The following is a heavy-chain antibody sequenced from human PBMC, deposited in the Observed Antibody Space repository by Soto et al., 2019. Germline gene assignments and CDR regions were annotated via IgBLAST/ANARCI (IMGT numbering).Heavy chain of an antibody. Sequence: QVQLVQSGDEVRKPGSSVKVSCTASGYSFVNYGIALVRQAPGQGLEWMGWISPYSGNTHYASKVQGRLTMTTDTSTSTAYMDLGSLTSDDTAGYYWAMVDKYVTPTPPVVWGQGTTVTVSS. V-gene: IGHV1-18*01. CDR1: GYSFVNYG. CDR3: AMVDKYVTPTPPVV. CDR2: ISPYSGNT. D-gene: IGHD5-12*01. J-gene: IGHJ6*02.